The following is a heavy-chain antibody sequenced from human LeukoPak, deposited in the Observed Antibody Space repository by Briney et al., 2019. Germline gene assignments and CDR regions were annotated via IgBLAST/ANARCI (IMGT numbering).Heavy chain of an antibody. Sequence: ASVKVSCKASGYTFTGYYMHWVRQAPGQALEWMGWINPNSGGTNYAQKFQGRVTMTRDTSISTAYMELSRLRSDDTAVYYCASPNYYGSGSYFSGTSGDYWGQGTLVTVSS. CDR3: ASPNYYGSGSYFSGTSGDY. CDR1: GYTFTGYY. V-gene: IGHV1-2*02. D-gene: IGHD3-10*01. CDR2: INPNSGGT. J-gene: IGHJ4*02.